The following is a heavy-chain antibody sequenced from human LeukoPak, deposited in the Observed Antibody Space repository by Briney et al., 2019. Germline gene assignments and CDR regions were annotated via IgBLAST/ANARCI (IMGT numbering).Heavy chain of an antibody. CDR2: INHSGST. V-gene: IGHV4-34*01. CDR3: ARKSNWFDP. J-gene: IGHJ5*02. Sequence: NPSETLSLTCAVYGGSFSGYYWSWIRQPPGKGLEWIGEINHSGSTNYNPSLKSRVTISVDTSKNQFSLKLSSVTAADTAVYYCARKSNWFDPWGQGTLVTVSS. CDR1: GGSFSGYY.